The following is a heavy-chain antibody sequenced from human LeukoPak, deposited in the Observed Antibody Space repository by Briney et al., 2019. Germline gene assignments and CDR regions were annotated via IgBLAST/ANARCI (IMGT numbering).Heavy chain of an antibody. V-gene: IGHV4-59*08. CDR2: INYSGTT. Sequence: PSETLSLTCTVSGGSISSYYWSWIRQPPGKGLEWIGYINYSGTTNYNPSLKSRVTISVDTSKNQFSLKLSSVTAAGTAVYYCARQRAASGIRNVDYWGQGTLVTVSS. CDR1: GGSISSYY. CDR3: ARQRAASGIRNVDY. J-gene: IGHJ4*02. D-gene: IGHD6-13*01.